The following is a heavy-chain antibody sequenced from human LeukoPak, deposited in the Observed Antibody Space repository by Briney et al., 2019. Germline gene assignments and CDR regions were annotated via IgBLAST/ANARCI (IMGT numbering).Heavy chain of an antibody. Sequence: PSETLSLTCTVSDGSINGYYWSWIRQPPGKGLDWIGYMYSGGTTNYSPSLKSRVTISEDMSKNQFSLKLTSVTAADTAVYYCARHSGHSSTNDAFDIWGQGTMVIVSS. CDR1: DGSINGYY. D-gene: IGHD6-13*01. CDR3: ARHSGHSSTNDAFDI. J-gene: IGHJ3*02. CDR2: MYSGGTT. V-gene: IGHV4-59*01.